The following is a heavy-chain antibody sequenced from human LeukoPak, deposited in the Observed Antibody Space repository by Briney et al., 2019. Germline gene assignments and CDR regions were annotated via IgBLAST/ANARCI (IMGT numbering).Heavy chain of an antibody. CDR3: ARDSFLTGIDAFDI. CDR1: GGSISSGSYY. D-gene: IGHD1-20*01. V-gene: IGHV4-61*02. CDR2: IYTSGST. J-gene: IGHJ3*02. Sequence: PSQTLSLTCTVSGGSISSGSYYWSWIRQPAGKGLEWIGRIYTSGSTNYNPSLKSRVTISVDTSKNQFSLKLSSVTAADTAVYYCARDSFLTGIDAFDIWGQGTTVTVSS.